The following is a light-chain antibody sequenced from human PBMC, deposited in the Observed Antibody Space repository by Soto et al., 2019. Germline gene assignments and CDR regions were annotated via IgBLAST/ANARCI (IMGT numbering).Light chain of an antibody. Sequence: EIVLTQSPGTLSLSPGESATLSCKASASVYINSFAWYYQKPGQPPRLLIYGASTRATVIPDRFSGSGSGTDFVLSINRLEVEDSGMYYCQQYGASPFTFGPGTRVDIK. J-gene: IGKJ3*01. CDR2: GAS. V-gene: IGKV3-20*01. CDR1: ASVYINS. CDR3: QQYGASPFT.